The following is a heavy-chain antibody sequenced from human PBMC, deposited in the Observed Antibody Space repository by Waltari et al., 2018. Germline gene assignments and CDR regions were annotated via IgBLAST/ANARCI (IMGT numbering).Heavy chain of an antibody. J-gene: IGHJ4*02. D-gene: IGHD1-1*01. V-gene: IGHV3-66*01. CDR3: ARDQLAGTGTFDY. Sequence: EVQLVGSGGGLVQPGGSLRLSCAASGFTVSSNYMSWGRQAPGKGLAWVSVISSGGSTYYADSVKGRFTISRDNSKNTLYLQMNSLRAEDTAVYYCARDQLAGTGTFDYWGQGTLVTVSS. CDR1: GFTVSSNY. CDR2: ISSGGST.